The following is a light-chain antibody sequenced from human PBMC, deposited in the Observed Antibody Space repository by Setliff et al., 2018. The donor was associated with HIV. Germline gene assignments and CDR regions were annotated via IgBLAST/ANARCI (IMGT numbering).Light chain of an antibody. CDR3: SSYTSSPPGYV. V-gene: IGLV2-14*03. J-gene: IGLJ1*01. Sequence: QSALTQPASVSGSPGQSITISCTGTSSDVGGYDSVSWYQHHPGKAPKLMIYDVTNRPSGVSDRFSGSKSGNTASLTISGLQAEDEAEYYCSSYTSSPPGYVFGTGTKVTVL. CDR2: DVT. CDR1: SSDVGGYDS.